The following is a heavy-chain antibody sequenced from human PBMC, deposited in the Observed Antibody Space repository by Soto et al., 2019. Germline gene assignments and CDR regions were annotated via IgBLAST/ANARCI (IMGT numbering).Heavy chain of an antibody. D-gene: IGHD3-16*01. J-gene: IGHJ4*02. CDR2: IYYIGTT. CDR3: AREEKQLSRYGGDFDY. CDR1: DGSVNTGNYY. V-gene: IGHV4-61*01. Sequence: QVQLQESGPGLVKPSETLSLTCSVSDGSVNTGNYYWSWIPQPPGKGLEWIGHIYYIGTTNYNPSLKSRVTISVDTSKNQFSLKVTSVTAADTAVYFCAREEKQLSRYGGDFDYWGQGILVTVSS.